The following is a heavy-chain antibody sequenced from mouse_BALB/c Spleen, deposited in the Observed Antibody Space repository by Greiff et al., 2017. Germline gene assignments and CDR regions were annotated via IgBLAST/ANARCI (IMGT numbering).Heavy chain of an antibody. CDR2: IRLKSDNYAT. Sequence: EVKLVESGGGLVQPGGSMKLSCVASGFTFSSYWMSWVRQSPEKGLEWVAEIRLKSDNYATHYAESVKGKFTISRDDSKSRLYLQMNSLRAEDTGIYYCTAYFDYWGQGTTLTVSS. V-gene: IGHV6-6*02. CDR1: GFTFSSYW. CDR3: TAYFDY. J-gene: IGHJ2*01.